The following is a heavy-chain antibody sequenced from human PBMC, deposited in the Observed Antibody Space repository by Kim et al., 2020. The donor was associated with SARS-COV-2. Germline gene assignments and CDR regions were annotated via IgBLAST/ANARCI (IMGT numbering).Heavy chain of an antibody. V-gene: IGHV1-3*01. J-gene: IGHJ4*02. D-gene: IGHD6-19*01. CDR3: ARGHSSGWYVVGY. Sequence: YSQKFQGRVTITRDTSASTAYMELSSLRSEDTAVYYCARGHSSGWYVVGYWGQGTLVTVSS.